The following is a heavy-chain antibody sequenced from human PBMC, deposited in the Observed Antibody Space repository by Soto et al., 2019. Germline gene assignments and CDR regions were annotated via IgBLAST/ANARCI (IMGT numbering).Heavy chain of an antibody. V-gene: IGHV3-15*01. CDR3: TTGPVSLKSIVAPSYWYFDR. Sequence: EVQLVESGGGLVKPGGSLRLSCAASGFTFSNAWMSWVRQAPGKGLEWVGRIKSKTDGGTTDYAAPAKGRFTISRDDSKNTLYLQMNRLKTEDTAVYSCTTGPVSLKSIVAPSYWYFDRWGRGTLVTVSS. CDR2: IKSKTDGGTT. D-gene: IGHD5-12*01. CDR1: GFTFSNAW. J-gene: IGHJ2*01.